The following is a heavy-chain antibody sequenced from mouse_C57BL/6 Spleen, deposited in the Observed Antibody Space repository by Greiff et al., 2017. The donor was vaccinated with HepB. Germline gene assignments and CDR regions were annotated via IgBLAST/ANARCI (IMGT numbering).Heavy chain of an antibody. D-gene: IGHD3-2*02. CDR2: ISDGGSYT. J-gene: IGHJ4*01. V-gene: IGHV5-4*01. Sequence: EVQLVESGGGLVKPGGSLKLSCAASGFTFSSYAMSWVRQTPEKRLEWVATISDGGSYTYYPDNVKGRFTISRNNAKNNLYLKMRHLESEDTAMYYCARGDSSGYVGSYAMDYWGQGTSVTVSS. CDR3: ARGDSSGYVGSYAMDY. CDR1: GFTFSSYA.